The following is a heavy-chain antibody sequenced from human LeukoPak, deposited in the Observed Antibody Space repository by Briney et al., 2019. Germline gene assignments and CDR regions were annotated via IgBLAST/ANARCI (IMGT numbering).Heavy chain of an antibody. CDR3: ARYDRGLFFFDN. Sequence: SETLSLTCTVSGASVRNEYWSWIRQPPGKELEWIGYIHYSGSSNYHPSLGCRVTISLDTSKNQFSLKLKSVTAADTGMYHCARYDRGLFFFDNWGQGTLVTVSS. V-gene: IGHV4-59*08. CDR2: IHYSGSS. D-gene: IGHD1-14*01. J-gene: IGHJ4*02. CDR1: GASVRNEY.